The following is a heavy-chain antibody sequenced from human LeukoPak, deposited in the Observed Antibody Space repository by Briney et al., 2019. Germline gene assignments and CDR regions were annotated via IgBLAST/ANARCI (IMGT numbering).Heavy chain of an antibody. CDR1: GFTFSNYA. V-gene: IGHV3-23*01. CDR2: ISGSGDST. D-gene: IGHD5-18*01. Sequence: RGSLRLSCAASGFTFSNYAMRWVRQAPGKGLEWVSGISGSGDSTYYADSVKGRFTISRDNSKNTLYLQMNSLRAEDTAVYYCAKEQKLGYFYWGQGTLVTVSS. J-gene: IGHJ4*02. CDR3: AKEQKLGYFY.